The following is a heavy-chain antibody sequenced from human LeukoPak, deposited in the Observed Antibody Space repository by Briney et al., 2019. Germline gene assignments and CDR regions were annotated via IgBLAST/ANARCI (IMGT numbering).Heavy chain of an antibody. J-gene: IGHJ4*02. D-gene: IGHD3-22*01. CDR3: AKNSAAVSFDSSGYSG. V-gene: IGHV3-9*01. CDR2: ISWNSGSI. CDR1: GFTFSSYE. Sequence: PGGSLRLSCAASGFTFSSYEMNWVRQAPGKGLEWVSGISWNSGSIGYADSVKGRFTIPRDNAKNSLYLQMNSLRAEDRALYYCAKNSAAVSFDSSGYSGWGQGPLVTVSS.